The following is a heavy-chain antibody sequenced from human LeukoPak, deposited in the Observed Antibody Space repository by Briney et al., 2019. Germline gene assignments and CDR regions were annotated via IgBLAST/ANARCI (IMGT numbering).Heavy chain of an antibody. D-gene: IGHD6-13*01. V-gene: IGHV4-59*01. Sequence: SETLFLTCTVSGGSISSYYWSWIRQPPGKGLEWIGYIYYSGSTNYNPSLKSRVTISVDTSKNQFSLKLSSVTAADTAVYYCARDKGGSWSDYWGQGTLVTVSS. CDR3: ARDKGGSWSDY. CDR1: GGSISSYY. CDR2: IYYSGST. J-gene: IGHJ4*02.